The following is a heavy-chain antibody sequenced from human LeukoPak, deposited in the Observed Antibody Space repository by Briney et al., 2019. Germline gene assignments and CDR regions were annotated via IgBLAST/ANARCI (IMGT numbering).Heavy chain of an antibody. J-gene: IGHJ4*02. CDR1: GFIFSTYW. CDR2: IKSDGSNS. V-gene: IGHV3-74*01. D-gene: IGHD3-10*01. CDR3: VRVGGRSSIGGDC. Sequence: GGSLRLSCAASGFIFSTYWMHWVRQAPGTGLVWVSRIKSDGSNSNYADCVKGRFTISRDNAKNTLYLQMNSLRAEDTAVYHCVRVGGRSSIGGDCWGQGTLVTVSS.